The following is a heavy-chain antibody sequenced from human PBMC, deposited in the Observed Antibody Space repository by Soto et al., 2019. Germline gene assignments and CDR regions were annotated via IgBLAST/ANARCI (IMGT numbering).Heavy chain of an antibody. J-gene: IGHJ4*02. CDR2: ISYDGSNK. CDR3: AKDDYSSGWYGLTGYFDY. Sequence: QVQLVESGGGVVQPGRSLRLYCAASGFTFSSYGMHWVRQAPGKGLEWVAVISYDGSNKYYADSVKGRFTISRDNSKNTLYLQMNSLRAEDTAVYYCAKDDYSSGWYGLTGYFDYWGQGTLVTVSS. D-gene: IGHD6-19*01. V-gene: IGHV3-30*18. CDR1: GFTFSSYG.